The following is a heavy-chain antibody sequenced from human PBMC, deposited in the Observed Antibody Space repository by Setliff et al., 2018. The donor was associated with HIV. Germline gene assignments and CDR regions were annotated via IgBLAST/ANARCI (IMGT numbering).Heavy chain of an antibody. CDR2: IFHSGST. CDR1: GYSIRSGYY. Sequence: SETLSLTCAVSGYSIRSGYYWGWIRQSPGKGLEWIGSIFHSGSTYTSPSLRSRVTMSVDTSKNQFSLNLNSVTAADTAVFYCARWMTSRINRRHLRGDWFDPWGQGSLVTVSS. J-gene: IGHJ5*02. D-gene: IGHD1-1*01. CDR3: ARWMTSRINRRHLRGDWFDP. V-gene: IGHV4-38-2*01.